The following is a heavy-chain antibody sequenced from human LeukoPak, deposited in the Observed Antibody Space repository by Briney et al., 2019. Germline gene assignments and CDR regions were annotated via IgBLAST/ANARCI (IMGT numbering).Heavy chain of an antibody. CDR3: VRVVRRAAAHAGNWFDP. CDR1: GYTFTYHL. V-gene: IGHV1-2*02. Sequence: ASVKVSCKASGYTFTYHLMHWVRQAPGQGLEWMGWINPNTGGTDYIQKFQGRVTMTRDTSISTAYMELNSLRSDDTAVYYCVRVVRRAAAHAGNWFDPWGQGTLVTVSS. D-gene: IGHD6-13*01. CDR2: INPNTGGT. J-gene: IGHJ5*02.